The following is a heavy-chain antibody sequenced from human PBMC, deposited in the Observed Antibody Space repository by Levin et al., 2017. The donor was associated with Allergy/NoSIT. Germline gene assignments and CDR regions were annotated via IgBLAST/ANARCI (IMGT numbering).Heavy chain of an antibody. D-gene: IGHD2-15*01. CDR2: INHSGST. Sequence: SETLSLTCAVYGGSFSGYYWSWIRQPPGKGLEWIGEINHSGSTNYNPSLKSRVTISVDTSKNQFSLKLSSVTAADTAVYYCARTLLLLPSAFDYWGQGTLVTVSS. CDR3: ARTLLLLPSAFDY. J-gene: IGHJ4*02. CDR1: GGSFSGYY. V-gene: IGHV4-34*01.